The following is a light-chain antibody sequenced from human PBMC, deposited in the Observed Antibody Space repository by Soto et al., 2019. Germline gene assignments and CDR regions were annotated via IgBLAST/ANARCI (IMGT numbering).Light chain of an antibody. V-gene: IGKV3-20*01. J-gene: IGKJ4*01. CDR1: QSISNSY. CDR3: QQYGSSPFT. CDR2: GAS. Sequence: DIVLTQSPGTLSLSPGERATLSCRASQSISNSYLAWFQQKPGQSPRLLIYGASSRPTGIPDRFSGSGSGTDFTLAISRLEPEDFALYSCQQYGSSPFTFGGGTKVEIK.